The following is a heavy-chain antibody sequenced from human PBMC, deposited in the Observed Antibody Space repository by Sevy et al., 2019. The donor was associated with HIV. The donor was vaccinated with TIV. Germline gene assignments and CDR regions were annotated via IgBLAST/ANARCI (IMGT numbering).Heavy chain of an antibody. CDR2: ISVSGGGT. Sequence: GGSLRLSCAASGFTFSSYAMTWVRQAPGKGLEWVSSISVSGGGTFYGDSVQGRFTISRDNSGNTLYLQMSSLRADDTAFYYCARGFYYSSSGYHHDAFDVWGQGTLVTVSS. CDR1: GFTFSSYA. D-gene: IGHD3-22*01. V-gene: IGHV3-23*01. J-gene: IGHJ3*01. CDR3: ARGFYYSSSGYHHDAFDV.